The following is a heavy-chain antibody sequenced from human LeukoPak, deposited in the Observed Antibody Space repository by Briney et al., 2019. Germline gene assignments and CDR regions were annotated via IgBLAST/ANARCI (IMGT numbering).Heavy chain of an antibody. Sequence: SETLSLTCTVSGGSISSSSYYWSWIRQPPGKGLEWIGYIYYSGSTNYNPSLKSRVTISVDTSKNQFSLKLSSVTAADTAVYYCARDSTTGGSGVDYWGQGTLVTVSS. CDR2: IYYSGST. J-gene: IGHJ4*02. V-gene: IGHV4-61*01. CDR1: GGSISSSSYY. D-gene: IGHD3-16*01. CDR3: ARDSTTGGSGVDY.